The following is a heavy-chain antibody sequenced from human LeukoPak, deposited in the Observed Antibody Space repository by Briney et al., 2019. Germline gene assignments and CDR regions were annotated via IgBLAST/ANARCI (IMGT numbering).Heavy chain of an antibody. CDR1: GFTFSTYG. Sequence: PGGSLRLSCAASGFTFSTYGMHWVRHTTAKGLKSVAILSYDGQIKYYADSVRGRFTISSDNSTTTLYLHMNSMISKDTAIYYCAKDGPASRFDSSAPGIYDGLDVWGQGTTVTVSS. CDR2: LSYDGQIK. D-gene: IGHD6-19*01. V-gene: IGHV3-33*05. J-gene: IGHJ6*02. CDR3: AKDGPASRFDSSAPGIYDGLDV.